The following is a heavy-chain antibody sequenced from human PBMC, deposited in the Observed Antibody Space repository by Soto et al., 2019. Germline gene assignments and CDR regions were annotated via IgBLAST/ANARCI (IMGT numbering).Heavy chain of an antibody. Sequence: QITLKESGPTLVKPTQTLTLTCTFSGFSLSTSGVGVGWIRQPPGKALEWLALIYWDDDKRYSPSLKSRLTITKDTSNIQVVLTMTNMDPVDTATYYCAHSCSGGSCYSSYDAFDIWGQGTMVTVSS. J-gene: IGHJ3*02. V-gene: IGHV2-5*02. CDR3: AHSCSGGSCYSSYDAFDI. D-gene: IGHD2-15*01. CDR2: IYWDDDK. CDR1: GFSLSTSGVG.